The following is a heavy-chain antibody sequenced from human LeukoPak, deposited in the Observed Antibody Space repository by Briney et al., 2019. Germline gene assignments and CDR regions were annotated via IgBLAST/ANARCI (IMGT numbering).Heavy chain of an antibody. D-gene: IGHD6-13*01. V-gene: IGHV4-59*01. Sequence: PSETLSLTCSVSGGSISSYYWSWIRQPPGKGLEGIGYIYYSWSTNYNPSLKSRVTISVDTSKNHFSVKLSSVTAADTAVYYCARVAAAGIYAFDIWGQGTMVTVSS. CDR1: GGSISSYY. CDR3: ARVAAAGIYAFDI. J-gene: IGHJ3*02. CDR2: IYYSWST.